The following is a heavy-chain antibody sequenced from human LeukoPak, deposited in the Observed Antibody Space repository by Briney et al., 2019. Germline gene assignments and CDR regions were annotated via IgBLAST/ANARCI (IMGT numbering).Heavy chain of an antibody. D-gene: IGHD2-2*01. CDR1: GYIFSNYD. Sequence: ASVKVSCKASGYIFSNYDISWVRQATGQGLEWMGWMNPNSGNTGYALQFQGRVTFSTDTSITTAYMEMSSVRSDDTAVYYRARAVRYQLLPDYWGQGTLVTVSS. CDR3: ARAVRYQLLPDY. CDR2: MNPNSGNT. J-gene: IGHJ4*02. V-gene: IGHV1-8*01.